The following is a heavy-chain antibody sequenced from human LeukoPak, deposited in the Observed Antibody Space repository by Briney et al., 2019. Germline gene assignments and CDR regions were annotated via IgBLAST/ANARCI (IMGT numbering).Heavy chain of an antibody. Sequence: GGSLRLSCVASGFPFSSYWMTWVRQAPGKGLEWVSYISTSSSTIYYADSVKGRFTISRDNAKNSLYLQMNSLRAEDTAVYFCATDRYCGSASCQYYYYSGLDVWGQGTTVTVSS. CDR2: ISTSSSTI. CDR3: ATDRYCGSASCQYYYYSGLDV. D-gene: IGHD2-2*01. J-gene: IGHJ6*02. V-gene: IGHV3-48*01. CDR1: GFPFSSYW.